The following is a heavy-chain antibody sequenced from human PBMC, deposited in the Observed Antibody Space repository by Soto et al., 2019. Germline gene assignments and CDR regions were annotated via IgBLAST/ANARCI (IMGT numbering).Heavy chain of an antibody. J-gene: IGHJ6*03. CDR1: GGSISSYY. Sequence: SETLSLTCTVSGGSISSYYWSWIRQPPGKGLEWIGYIYYSGSTNYNPSLKSRVTISVDTSKNQFSLKLSSVTAADTAVYYCARHCSSTSCYDNYYYYYYMDVWGKGTTVTVSS. D-gene: IGHD2-2*01. CDR3: ARHCSSTSCYDNYYYYYYMDV. CDR2: IYYSGST. V-gene: IGHV4-59*08.